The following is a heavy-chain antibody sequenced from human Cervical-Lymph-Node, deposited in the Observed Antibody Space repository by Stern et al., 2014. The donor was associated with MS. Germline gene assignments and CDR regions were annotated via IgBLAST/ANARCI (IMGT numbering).Heavy chain of an antibody. J-gene: IGHJ6*03. Sequence: VQLVESGSELKKPGASVKVSCKASGYTFTTYAINWVRQAPGQGLEWMGWINTNTGNPTYAQGFTGRFVFSLDTSVSTAYLQISSLKAEDTAVYYCARRWGNTLFGVHPQPYFYYHMDVWGKGTTVTVSS. CDR3: ARRWGNTLFGVHPQPYFYYHMDV. V-gene: IGHV7-4-1*02. CDR1: GYTFTTYA. D-gene: IGHD3-3*01. CDR2: INTNTGNP.